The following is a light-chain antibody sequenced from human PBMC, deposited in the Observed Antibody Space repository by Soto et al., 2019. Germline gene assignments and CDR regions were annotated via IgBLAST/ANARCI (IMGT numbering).Light chain of an antibody. J-gene: IGLJ1*01. V-gene: IGLV2-14*01. CDR3: SSYPGSSGDV. Sequence: QSALTQPASVSGSPGQSITISCTGTSSDIGGYDYVSWYQQYPLKAPKLIIYEVTNRPSGVSSRFSASKSGNTASLTISGLQAEDEADYYCSSYPGSSGDVFGTGTKLTVL. CDR2: EVT. CDR1: SSDIGGYDY.